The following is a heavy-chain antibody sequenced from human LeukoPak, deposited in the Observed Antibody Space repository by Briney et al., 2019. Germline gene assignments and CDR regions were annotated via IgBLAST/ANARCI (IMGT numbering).Heavy chain of an antibody. V-gene: IGHV1-18*01. CDR3: ATSYYDILTGYYYYYGMDV. Sequence: GASVKVSCKATSRISWVRQAPGQGLEWMGWIGTYGGDTYYAQKFQGRITVTTDTSTSTVYMELRNLRSDDTAVYYCATSYYDILTGYYYYYGMDVWGQGTTVTVSS. D-gene: IGHD3-9*01. CDR2: IGTYGGDT. J-gene: IGHJ6*02. CDR1: TSR.